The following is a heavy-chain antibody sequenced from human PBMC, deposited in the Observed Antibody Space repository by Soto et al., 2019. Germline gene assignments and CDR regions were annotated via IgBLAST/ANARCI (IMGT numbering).Heavy chain of an antibody. Sequence: QERLVQSGAEVRKPGSSVKVSCTVTGGTSTRYAINWVRQAPGQGLEWMGGIVPMFGTSKYAQKFQGRVTITADTSTNIAYMELRSLRSEDTAVYYCNRGSEYYFWRGYLWGQGTLVSVAS. V-gene: IGHV1-69*06. CDR3: NRGSEYYFWRGYL. CDR2: IVPMFGTS. J-gene: IGHJ4*02. D-gene: IGHD3-3*01. CDR1: GGTSTRYA.